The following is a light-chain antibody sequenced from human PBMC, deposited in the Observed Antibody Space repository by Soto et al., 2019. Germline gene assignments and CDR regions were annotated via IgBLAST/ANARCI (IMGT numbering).Light chain of an antibody. CDR1: TCNIRANFD. J-gene: IGLJ3*02. Sequence: QSVLTQPPSVSGAPGQRVSISCSGNTCNIRANFDVNWYQQFPGAAPKLLISVNTNRPSGVPDRFSASKSGTSASLAITGLQTEDEADYYCQSYDNRLGGSRVFGGGTKVTVL. CDR3: QSYDNRLGGSRV. CDR2: VNT. V-gene: IGLV1-40*01.